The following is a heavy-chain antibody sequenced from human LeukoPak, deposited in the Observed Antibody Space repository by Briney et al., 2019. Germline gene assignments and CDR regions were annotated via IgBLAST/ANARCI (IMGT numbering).Heavy chain of an antibody. J-gene: IGHJ4*02. CDR3: AREGDGYNSIPLDY. Sequence: ASVKVSCKASGYIFTDYYIHWVRQARGQGLEWMGWINPNSGGTYFAQRFEARVTLTRDTSINTGYMELSSLRSEDTAVYYCAREGDGYNSIPLDYWGQGTLVTVSS. D-gene: IGHD5-24*01. V-gene: IGHV1-2*02. CDR2: INPNSGGT. CDR1: GYIFTDYY.